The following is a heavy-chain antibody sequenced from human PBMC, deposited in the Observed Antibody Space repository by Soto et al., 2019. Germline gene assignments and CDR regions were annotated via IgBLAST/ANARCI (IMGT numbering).Heavy chain of an antibody. CDR2: ISYDGSNK. CDR1: GFTFSSYG. Sequence: QVQLVESGGGVVQPGRSLRLSCAASGFTFSSYGLHWVRQAPGKGLESVAVISYDGSNKYYADSVKGRFTISRDNSKNTLYLQMNSLTAEDTAVYYCAKELGYCSGGSCYSGGYFDYWGQGTLVTVSS. V-gene: IGHV3-30*18. CDR3: AKELGYCSGGSCYSGGYFDY. D-gene: IGHD2-15*01. J-gene: IGHJ4*02.